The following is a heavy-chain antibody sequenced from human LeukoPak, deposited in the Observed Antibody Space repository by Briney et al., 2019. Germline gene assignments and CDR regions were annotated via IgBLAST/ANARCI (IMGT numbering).Heavy chain of an antibody. CDR3: ARDRSSGYDDAFDI. Sequence: GGSLRLSCAASGFTFSSYSMTWVRQAPGKGLEWVSSFTSRSRSIYYADSVKGRFTISRDNAKNSLYLQMNSLRAEDTAVYYCARDRSSGYDDAFDIWGQGTMVTVSS. CDR2: FTSRSRSI. CDR1: GFTFSSYS. J-gene: IGHJ3*02. V-gene: IGHV3-21*01. D-gene: IGHD5-12*01.